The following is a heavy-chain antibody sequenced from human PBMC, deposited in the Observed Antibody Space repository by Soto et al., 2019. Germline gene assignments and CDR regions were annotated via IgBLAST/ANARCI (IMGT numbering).Heavy chain of an antibody. V-gene: IGHV3-11*04. D-gene: IGHD1-1*01. CDR2: ISRDGNED. J-gene: IGHJ4*02. CDR3: ARTGDGHHDFLDY. Sequence: GGSLRLSCAASGFIFSDYYMSWIRQAPGKGLEWLAYISRDGNEDNLLDSVKGRFTISRDNAKNSLFLQMNSLRVDDTAVYYCARTGDGHHDFLDYWGQGALVTVSS. CDR1: GFIFSDYY.